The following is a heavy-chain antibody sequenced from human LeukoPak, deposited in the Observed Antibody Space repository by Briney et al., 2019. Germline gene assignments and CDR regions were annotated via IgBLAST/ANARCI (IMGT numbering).Heavy chain of an antibody. CDR1: GYTFTSYG. D-gene: IGHD1-26*01. Sequence: GASVKVSCKASGYTFTSYGISWVRQAPGQGLEWMGWISAYNGNTNYAQKLQGRVTMTTDTSTSTAYMELRSLRSDDTAVYYCAKVELVGATRGAFDIWGQGAMVTVSS. J-gene: IGHJ3*02. V-gene: IGHV1-18*01. CDR2: ISAYNGNT. CDR3: AKVELVGATRGAFDI.